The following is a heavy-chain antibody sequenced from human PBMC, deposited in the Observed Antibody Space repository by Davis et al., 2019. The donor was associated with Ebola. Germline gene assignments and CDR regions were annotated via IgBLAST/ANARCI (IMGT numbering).Heavy chain of an antibody. CDR3: ARGEGAPDF. CDR2: ISAYNGNT. D-gene: IGHD1-26*01. V-gene: IGHV1-18*01. Sequence: ASVKVSCKASGYTFKNYAISWVRQAPGQGLEWMGWISAYNGNTNYAQILQGRVTMTTDTSTTTVFMELTNLRSDDTAVYWCARGEGAPDFWGQGTLVTVSS. J-gene: IGHJ4*02. CDR1: GYTFKNYA.